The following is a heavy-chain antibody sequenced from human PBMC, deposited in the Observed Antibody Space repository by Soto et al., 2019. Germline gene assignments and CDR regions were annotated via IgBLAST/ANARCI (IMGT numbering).Heavy chain of an antibody. CDR3: AKKVNSGPGSQYFDY. V-gene: IGHV3-23*01. CDR1: GFTFSSFS. CDR2: FRTSGDGGTT. Sequence: GSLRLSCAASGFTFSSFSMSWVRQAPGKGLEWVSGFRTSGDGGTTYYADSVKGRFTISRDNSKNMLFLQMNSLGAEDTAIYYCAKKVNSGPGSQYFDYWGQGTLVTVSS. D-gene: IGHD3-10*01. J-gene: IGHJ4*02.